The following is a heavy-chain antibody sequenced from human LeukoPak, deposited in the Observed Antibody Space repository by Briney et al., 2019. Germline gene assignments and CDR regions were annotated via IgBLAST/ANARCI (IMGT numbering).Heavy chain of an antibody. D-gene: IGHD6-19*01. V-gene: IGHV3-20*04. CDR1: GFTFDDYG. Sequence: GGSLRLSCAASGFTFDDYGMSWVRHAPGKGLEWVSGINWNGGSTVYADSVKGRFTIARDNAKNSLYLQMNSLRAEDTALYYCARLGEQWLEPYFDYWGQGTLVTVSS. CDR3: ARLGEQWLEPYFDY. J-gene: IGHJ4*02. CDR2: INWNGGST.